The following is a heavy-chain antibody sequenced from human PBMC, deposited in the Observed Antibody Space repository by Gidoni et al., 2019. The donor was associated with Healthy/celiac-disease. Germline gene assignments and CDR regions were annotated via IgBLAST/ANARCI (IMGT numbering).Heavy chain of an antibody. J-gene: IGHJ6*02. V-gene: IGHV3-13*04. CDR2: IGTAGDT. CDR1: GFTFSSYD. D-gene: IGHD3-22*01. CDR3: ARSQPHYYDSSGYYSVGMDV. Sequence: EVQLVESGGGLVQPGGSLRLSCAASGFTFSSYDLHWVSQATGKGLEWVSAIGTAGDTYYPGSVKGRFTISRENAKNSLYLQMNSLRAGDTAVYYCARSQPHYYDSSGYYSVGMDVWGQGTTVTVSS.